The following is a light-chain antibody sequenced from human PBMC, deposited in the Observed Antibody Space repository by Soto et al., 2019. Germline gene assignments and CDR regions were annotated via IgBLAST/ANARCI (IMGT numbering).Light chain of an antibody. CDR1: QSVSGS. CDR3: QQRGSWPLT. Sequence: EIVLTQSPATLSLSPGERVTLSCRASQSVSGSLAWYQQKPGQPPRLLIYNTSNRATNIPARFSGSGSGTDFTLTISSLEPEDFAVYYCQQRGSWPLTFGPGTKVDIK. V-gene: IGKV3-11*01. CDR2: NTS. J-gene: IGKJ3*01.